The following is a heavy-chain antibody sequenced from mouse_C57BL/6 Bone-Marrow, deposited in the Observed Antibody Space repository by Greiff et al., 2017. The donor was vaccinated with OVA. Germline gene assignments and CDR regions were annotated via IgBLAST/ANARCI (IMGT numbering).Heavy chain of an antibody. V-gene: IGHV14-4*01. D-gene: IGHD3-2*02. J-gene: IGHJ4*01. CDR1: GFNIKDDY. CDR3: TTKTAQARAMDY. CDR2: IDPENGDT. Sequence: EVQRVESGAELVRPGASVKLSCTASGFNIKDDYMHWVKQRPEQGLEWIGWIDPENGDTEYASKFQGKAIITADTSSNTAYLQLSSLTSEDTAVYYCTTKTAQARAMDYWGQGTSVTVSS.